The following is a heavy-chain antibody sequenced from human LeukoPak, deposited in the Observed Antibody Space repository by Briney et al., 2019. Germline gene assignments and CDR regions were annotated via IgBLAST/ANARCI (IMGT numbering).Heavy chain of an antibody. D-gene: IGHD3-22*01. CDR1: GGTISSYY. Sequence: RTSETLCLTCTVSGGTISSYYWSWIRQPPGKGLEWIGYIYYSGSTNYNPSLKSRVTISVDTSKNQFSLKLSSVTAADTAVYYCARDHYDSSGYHGYYFDYWGQGTLVTVSS. CDR3: ARDHYDSSGYHGYYFDY. V-gene: IGHV4-59*01. J-gene: IGHJ4*02. CDR2: IYYSGST.